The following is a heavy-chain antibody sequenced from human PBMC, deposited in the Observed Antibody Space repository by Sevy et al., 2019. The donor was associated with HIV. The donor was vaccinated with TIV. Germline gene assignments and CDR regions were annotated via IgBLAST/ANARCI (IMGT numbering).Heavy chain of an antibody. CDR2: IKQDGSEK. Sequence: GGSLRLSCAASGFTFSSYWMSWVRQAPGKGLEWVANIKQDGSEKYYVDSVKGRSTISRDNAKNSLYLQMNSLRAEDTAVYYCARDLYSSGWHFDYWGQGTLVTVSS. V-gene: IGHV3-7*01. J-gene: IGHJ4*02. D-gene: IGHD6-19*01. CDR3: ARDLYSSGWHFDY. CDR1: GFTFSSYW.